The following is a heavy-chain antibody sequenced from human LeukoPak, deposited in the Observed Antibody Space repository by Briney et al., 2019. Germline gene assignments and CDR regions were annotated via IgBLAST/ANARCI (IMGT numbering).Heavy chain of an antibody. V-gene: IGHV1-69*04. CDR3: ARDQGYSYGLVYYFDY. CDR1: GGTFSSYA. CDR2: IIPILGIA. Sequence: ASVKVSCKASGGTFSSYAISWVRQAPGQGLEWMGRIIPILGIANYAQKFQGRVTITADKSTSTAYMELSSLRSEDTAVYYCARDQGYSYGLVYYFDYWGQGTLVTVSS. J-gene: IGHJ4*02. D-gene: IGHD5-18*01.